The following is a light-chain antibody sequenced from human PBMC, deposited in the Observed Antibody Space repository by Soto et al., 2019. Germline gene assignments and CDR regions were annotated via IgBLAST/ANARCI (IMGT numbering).Light chain of an antibody. CDR3: QQYNRNTWS. V-gene: IGKV1-5*01. CDR1: QSVGTW. CDR2: GAS. Sequence: DIEMSHSPSTLSACVVVRVTRTSRASQSVGTWVAWYQQKPGKAPKLLIYGASNLESGVPSRFSGSGSGTEFTLTITTLQPDDFATYFCQQYNRNTWSFGPGTKVDIK. J-gene: IGKJ1*01.